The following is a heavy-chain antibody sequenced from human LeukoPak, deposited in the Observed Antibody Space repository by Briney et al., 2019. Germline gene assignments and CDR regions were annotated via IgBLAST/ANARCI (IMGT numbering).Heavy chain of an antibody. CDR2: IYYSGST. Sequence: TLSLTCTVSGGPISSGGYYWSWIRQHPGKGVEWFGYIYYSGSTYYNPSLKSRVTISVDTSKNQFSLKLSSVTAAVTSLSYCARGTAASGIDYWGQGTLVTVSS. CDR1: GGPISSGGYY. D-gene: IGHD2-15*01. J-gene: IGHJ4*02. CDR3: ARGTAASGIDY. V-gene: IGHV4-31*03.